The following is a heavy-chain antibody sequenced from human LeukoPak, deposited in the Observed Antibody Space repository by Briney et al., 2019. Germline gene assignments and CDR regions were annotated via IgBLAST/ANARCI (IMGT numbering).Heavy chain of an antibody. CDR3: ARVARGVINWFDP. Sequence: GGSLRLSCAASGFTLSSYSMNWVRQAPGKGLEWVSSISSSSSYIYYADSVKGRFTISRDNAKNSLYLQMNSLRAEDTAVYYCARVARGVINWFDPWGQGTLVTVSS. CDR2: ISSSSSYI. V-gene: IGHV3-21*01. D-gene: IGHD3-10*01. J-gene: IGHJ5*02. CDR1: GFTLSSYS.